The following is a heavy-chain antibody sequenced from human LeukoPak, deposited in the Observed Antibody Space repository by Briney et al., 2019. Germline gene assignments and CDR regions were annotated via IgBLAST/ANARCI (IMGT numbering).Heavy chain of an antibody. CDR2: ITRYGGRR. J-gene: IGHJ6*02. CDR1: GFTFDDYG. D-gene: IGHD3-10*01. CDR3: ARDLFYATGSQYYGMDV. V-gene: IGHV3-20*04. Sequence: GGSLRLSCVGSGFTFDDYGMNWVRHVPGKGLEWVSGITRYGGRRGYADSVKGRFTISRDNAKNSLYLQMNSLRVEDTALYYCARDLFYATGSQYYGMDVWGQGTTVTASS.